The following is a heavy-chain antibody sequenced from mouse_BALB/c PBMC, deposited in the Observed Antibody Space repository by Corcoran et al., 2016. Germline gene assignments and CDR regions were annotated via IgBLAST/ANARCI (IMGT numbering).Heavy chain of an antibody. CDR2: INPYYGST. Sequence: EIQLPQTGPELVKPGASVKISCKASGYSFTDYIMLWVKQSHGKSLEWIGNINPYYGSTSYNLKFKGKATLTVDKSSSTAYMQLNSLTSEDSAVYYCARDYGSSYFDYWGQGTTLTVSS. J-gene: IGHJ2*01. CDR1: GYSFTDYI. V-gene: IGHV1-39*01. D-gene: IGHD1-1*01. CDR3: ARDYGSSYFDY.